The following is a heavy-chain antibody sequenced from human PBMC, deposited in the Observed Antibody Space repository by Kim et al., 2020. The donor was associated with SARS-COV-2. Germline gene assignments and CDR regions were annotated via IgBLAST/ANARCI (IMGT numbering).Heavy chain of an antibody. CDR1: GGSISSSSYY. CDR2: IYYSGST. V-gene: IGHV4-39*07. J-gene: IGHJ2*01. CDR3: ARWRGRDWYFDL. Sequence: SETLSLTCTVSGGSISSSSYYWGWIRQPPGKGLEWIGSIYYSGSTYYNPSLKSRVTISVDTSKNQFSLKLSSVTAADTAVYYCARWRGRDWYFDLWGRGTLVTVSS. D-gene: IGHD1-26*01.